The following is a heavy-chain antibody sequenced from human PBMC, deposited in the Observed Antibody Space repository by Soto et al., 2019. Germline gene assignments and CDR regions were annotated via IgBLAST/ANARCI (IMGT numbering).Heavy chain of an antibody. J-gene: IGHJ4*02. CDR2: LSYDGSKE. CDR3: AKRLLRGTTLSVLDY. D-gene: IGHD4-17*01. V-gene: IGHV3-30*18. CDR1: GFTFSSFG. Sequence: GGSLRLSCAASGFTFSSFGMHWVRQAPGKGLEWVALLSYDGSKEYYADSVKGRFPVSRDNSKNTLYLQMNSLRVEDTAVYFCAKRLLRGTTLSVLDYWGRGTLVTVSS.